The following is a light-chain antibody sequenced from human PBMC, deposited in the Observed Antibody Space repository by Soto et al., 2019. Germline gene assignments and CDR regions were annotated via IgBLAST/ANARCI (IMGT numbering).Light chain of an antibody. V-gene: IGKV1-5*03. Sequence: DIKITPSPSTLSASPGDGVPITCRASQSISSLLAWYQQKPGKAPKLLIYKASTLKSGIPSRFSGSGSGTEFTLTISSLQPDDFATYYCQQYNSYSWWTFGQGTKVDI. CDR1: QSISSL. CDR2: KAS. CDR3: QQYNSYSWWT. J-gene: IGKJ1*01.